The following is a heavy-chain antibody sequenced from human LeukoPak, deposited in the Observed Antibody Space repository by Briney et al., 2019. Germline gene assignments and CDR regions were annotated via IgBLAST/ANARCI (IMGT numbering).Heavy chain of an antibody. Sequence: GSLRLSCAASGFTFSSYAMSWVRQAPGKGLEWDSVISGSGARTSYADSVKGRFTISRDNSKNTLYLQMNSLRAEDTAVYYCAKDPYASFYLDYWGQGTLVTVSS. V-gene: IGHV3-23*01. CDR1: GFTFSSYA. J-gene: IGHJ4*02. CDR2: ISGSGART. D-gene: IGHD2-2*01. CDR3: AKDPYASFYLDY.